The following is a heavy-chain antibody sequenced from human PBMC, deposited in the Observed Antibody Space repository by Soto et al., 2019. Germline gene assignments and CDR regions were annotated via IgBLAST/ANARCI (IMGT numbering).Heavy chain of an antibody. Sequence: QVQLVESGGGVVQPGRSLRLSCAASGFTFSSYGMHWVRQAPGKGLEWVAVIWYDGSNKYYADSVKGRFTISRDNSKNTLYLQMNSLRAEDTAVYYCARGHGEWEATGDYWGQGTLVTVSS. CDR3: ARGHGEWEATGDY. J-gene: IGHJ4*02. CDR1: GFTFSSYG. D-gene: IGHD1-26*01. V-gene: IGHV3-33*01. CDR2: IWYDGSNK.